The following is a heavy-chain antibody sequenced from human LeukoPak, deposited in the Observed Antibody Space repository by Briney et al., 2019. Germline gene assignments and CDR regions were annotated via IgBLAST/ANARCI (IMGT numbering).Heavy chain of an antibody. CDR2: IYHSGST. CDR3: ARDRLWLDY. V-gene: IGHV4-30-2*01. CDR1: GGSISSGGYS. Sequence: SETLSLTCIVSGGSISSGGYSWSWIRQPPGKGLEWIGYIYHSGSTYYNPSLKSRVTISVDRSKNQFSLKLSSVTAADTAVYYCARDRLWLDYWGQGTLVTVSS. J-gene: IGHJ4*02. D-gene: IGHD2-21*01.